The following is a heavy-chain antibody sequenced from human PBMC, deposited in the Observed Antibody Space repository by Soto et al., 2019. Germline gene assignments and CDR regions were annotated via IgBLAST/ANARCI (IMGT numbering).Heavy chain of an antibody. CDR1: AGSMSSSKW. V-gene: IGHV4-4*03. CDR3: ASVRGGYYYAMDV. J-gene: IGHJ6*02. D-gene: IGHD3-10*02. CDR2: IYHSGST. Sequence: QQTLCHRYAGSAGSMSSSKWRGWVRQPPGKGLEWIGEIYHSGSTNYNPSLKSRVTISVDKSKNQFSLKLSSVTAADTAVYYCASVRGGYYYAMDVWGQGTTVT.